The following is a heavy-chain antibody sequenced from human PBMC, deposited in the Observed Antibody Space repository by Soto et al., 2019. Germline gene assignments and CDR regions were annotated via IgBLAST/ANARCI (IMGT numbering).Heavy chain of an antibody. J-gene: IGHJ1*01. D-gene: IGHD2-15*01. V-gene: IGHV1-46*01. CDR3: VRGYCTTSPCSGDFQF. Sequence: ASVNVYCASSGYKFTTYFIHWVRQYPGQGLEWMGMIHPSGDTGYAQKFRGRVTMTIDTSTTTAYMELRNLTSEDTAVYFSVRGYCTTSPCSGDFQFWGQGTLVTVSS. CDR2: IHPSGDT. CDR1: GYKFTTYF.